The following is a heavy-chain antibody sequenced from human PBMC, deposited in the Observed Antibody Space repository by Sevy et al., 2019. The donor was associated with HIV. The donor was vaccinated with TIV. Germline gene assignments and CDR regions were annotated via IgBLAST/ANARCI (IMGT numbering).Heavy chain of an antibody. CDR3: ATSWRYYASGKPEDLFDY. J-gene: IGHJ4*02. V-gene: IGHV4-61*02. CDR1: GGSISSGSYY. D-gene: IGHD3-10*01. CDR2: IYSNGST. Sequence: SETLSLTCAVSGGSISSGSYYWTWIRQPAGKGLEWIGRIYSNGSTNYSPSLKSRVTTSADTSKNQFSLKLRSVTAADTAVYYCATSWRYYASGKPEDLFDYWGQGTQVTVSS.